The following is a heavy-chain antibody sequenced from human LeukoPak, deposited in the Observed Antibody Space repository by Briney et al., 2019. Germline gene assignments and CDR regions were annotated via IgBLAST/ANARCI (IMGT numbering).Heavy chain of an antibody. J-gene: IGHJ4*02. V-gene: IGHV3-48*01. CDR3: VRDPPRTVPGIDFDY. CDR1: GFTFSSYW. D-gene: IGHD6-19*01. CDR2: ISSSGSPI. Sequence: GGSLRLSCAASGFTFSSYWMHWVRQAPGKGLEWVSYISSSGSPIYYADSLKGRFTISRDNAKNSLYLQMNSLRAEDTAVYYCVRDPPRTVPGIDFDYWGQGTLVTVSS.